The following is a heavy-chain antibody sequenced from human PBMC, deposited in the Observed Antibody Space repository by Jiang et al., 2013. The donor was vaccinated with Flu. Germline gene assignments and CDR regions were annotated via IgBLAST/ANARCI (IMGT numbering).Heavy chain of an antibody. CDR1: GFTFSSYA. J-gene: IGHJ4*02. V-gene: IGHV3-23*01. CDR3: AKDPDYDFWSGYYYFDY. Sequence: QLLESGGGLVQPGGSLRLSCAASGFTFSSYAMSWVRQAPGKGLEWVSAISGSGGSTYYADSVKGRFTISRDNSKNTLYLQMNSLRAEDTAVYYCAKDPDYDFWSGYYYFDYWGQGTLVTVSS. CDR2: ISGSGGST. D-gene: IGHD3-3*01.